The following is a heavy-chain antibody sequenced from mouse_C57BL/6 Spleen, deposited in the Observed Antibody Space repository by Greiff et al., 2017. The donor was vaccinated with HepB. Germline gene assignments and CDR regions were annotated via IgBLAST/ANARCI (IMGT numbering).Heavy chain of an antibody. Sequence: QVQLQQPGAELVMPGASVKLSCKASGYTFTSYWMHWVKQRPGQGLEWIGEIDPSDSYTNYNQKFKGKSTLTVDKSSSTAYMQLSSLTSEDSAVYYCAREGSLPLAHWGQGTLVTVSA. CDR1: GYTFTSYW. J-gene: IGHJ3*01. V-gene: IGHV1-69*01. D-gene: IGHD5-5*01. CDR2: IDPSDSYT. CDR3: AREGSLPLAH.